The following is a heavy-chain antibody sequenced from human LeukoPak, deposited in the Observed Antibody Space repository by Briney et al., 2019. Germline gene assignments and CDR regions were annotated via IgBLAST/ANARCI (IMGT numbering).Heavy chain of an antibody. J-gene: IGHJ3*02. CDR3: ARDGFGYCSSTSCYGENDAFDI. D-gene: IGHD2-2*01. Sequence: GGSLRLSCAASGFTFSSYWMSWVRQAPGKGLGWVANIKQDGSEKYYVDSVKGRFTISRDNAKNSLYLQMNSLRAEDTAVYYCARDGFGYCSSTSCYGENDAFDIWGQGTMVTVSS. V-gene: IGHV3-7*03. CDR1: GFTFSSYW. CDR2: IKQDGSEK.